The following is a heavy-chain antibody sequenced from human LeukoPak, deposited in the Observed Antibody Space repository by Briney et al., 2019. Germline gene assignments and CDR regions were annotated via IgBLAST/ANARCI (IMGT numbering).Heavy chain of an antibody. CDR1: GFTFSSYS. D-gene: IGHD2-15*01. CDR2: ISSSSGYI. Sequence: GGSLRLSCAASGFTFSSYSMNWVRQAPGKGLEWVSSISSSSGYIYYADSVKGRFTISRDNAKNSLYLQMNSLRAEDTAVYYCARGLLYCSGGSCPANYYYYGMDVWGQGTTVTVSS. V-gene: IGHV3-21*01. J-gene: IGHJ6*02. CDR3: ARGLLYCSGGSCPANYYYYGMDV.